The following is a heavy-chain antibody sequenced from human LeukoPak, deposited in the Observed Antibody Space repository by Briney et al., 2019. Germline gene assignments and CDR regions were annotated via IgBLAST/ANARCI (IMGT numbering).Heavy chain of an antibody. J-gene: IGHJ4*02. D-gene: IGHD2-15*01. CDR1: GFTFSTHE. CDR3: AHGWPLHFDS. CDR2: ISSSANII. V-gene: IGHV3-48*03. Sequence: GGSLRLSCAASGFTFSTHEMNWVRQAPGKGLEWLSYISSSANIIYYADSVKGRFTISRDNAKTSLYLQMYSLRAEDTAVYYCAHGWPLHFDSWGQGTLVTVSS.